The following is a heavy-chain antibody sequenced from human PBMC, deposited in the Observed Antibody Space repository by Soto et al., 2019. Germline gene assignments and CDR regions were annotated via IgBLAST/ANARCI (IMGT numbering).Heavy chain of an antibody. V-gene: IGHV3-7*04. CDR3: ARGQLTTVTTTLYY. D-gene: IGHD4-17*01. J-gene: IGHJ4*02. CDR1: GFTFSNYW. CDR2: IKQDGSDK. Sequence: GGSLRLSCAASGFTFSNYWMSWVRQAPGKGLEWVANIKQDGSDKYYVDSVKGRFTISRENAKNSLYLQMNSLRAEDTAVYYCARGQLTTVTTTLYYWGQGTLVTVSS.